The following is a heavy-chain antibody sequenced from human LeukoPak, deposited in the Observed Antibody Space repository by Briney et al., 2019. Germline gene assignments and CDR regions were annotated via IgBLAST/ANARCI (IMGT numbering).Heavy chain of an antibody. CDR2: IIPIFGTA. J-gene: IGHJ4*02. D-gene: IGHD3-22*01. CDR3: ARCDSSGSSFDY. V-gene: IGHV1-69*13. CDR1: GGTFSSYA. Sequence: ASVKVSCKASGGTFSSYAISWVRQAPGQGLEWMGGIIPIFGTANYAQKFQGRVTITADESTSTAYMELSSLRSEDTAVYYCARCDSSGSSFDYWGQGTLVTVSS.